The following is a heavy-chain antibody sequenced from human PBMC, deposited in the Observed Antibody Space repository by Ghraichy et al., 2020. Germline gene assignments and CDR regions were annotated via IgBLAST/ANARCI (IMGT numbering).Heavy chain of an antibody. CDR3: ARELVTGTLYGMDV. CDR2: INPSGGST. Sequence: ASVKVSCKASGYPFTSYYMHWVRQAPGQGLEWMGIINPSGGSTSSAQKFQGRVTMTRATSTSTVYMELSSLRSEDTAVYYCARELVTGTLYGMDVWGQGTTVTVSS. J-gene: IGHJ6*02. CDR1: GYPFTSYY. V-gene: IGHV1-46*01. D-gene: IGHD1-7*01.